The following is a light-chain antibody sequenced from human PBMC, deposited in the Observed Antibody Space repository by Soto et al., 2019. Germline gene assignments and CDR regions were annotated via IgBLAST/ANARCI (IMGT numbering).Light chain of an antibody. Sequence: QSGLTQPASVSGSPGQSITISYTGTSSGIRDYNYVSWYQQLPGIAPKLIMYEVSNRPSGISNRFSGSKSGNTASLTISGLQAEDEADYYCSSKSPDFFGTGTKVTVL. CDR2: EVS. J-gene: IGLJ1*01. V-gene: IGLV2-14*01. CDR1: SSGIRDYNY. CDR3: SSKSPDF.